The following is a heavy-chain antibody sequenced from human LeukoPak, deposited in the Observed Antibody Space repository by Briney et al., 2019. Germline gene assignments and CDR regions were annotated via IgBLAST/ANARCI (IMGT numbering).Heavy chain of an antibody. CDR1: GGSISSSSYY. J-gene: IGHJ5*02. Sequence: SETLSLTCTASGGSISSSSYYWGWIRQPPGKGLEWIGSIYYSGSTYYNPSLKSRVTISVDTSKNQFSLKLSSVTAADTAVYYCARLPEDIVVVVAARGGRGWFDAWGQGTLVTVSS. CDR2: IYYSGST. V-gene: IGHV4-39*01. CDR3: ARLPEDIVVVVAARGGRGWFDA. D-gene: IGHD2-15*01.